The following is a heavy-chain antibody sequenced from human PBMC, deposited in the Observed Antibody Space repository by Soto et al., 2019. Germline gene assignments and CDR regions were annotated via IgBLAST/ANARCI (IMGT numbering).Heavy chain of an antibody. CDR3: ARAGYFDWLKFYGMDV. V-gene: IGHV4-34*01. J-gene: IGHJ6*02. CDR1: GGSLSGYY. D-gene: IGHD3-9*01. CDR2: INHSGST. Sequence: SETLSLTCAVYGGSLSGYYWSWIRQPPGKGLEWIGEINHSGSTNYNPSLKSRVTISVDTSKNQFSLKLSSVTAADTAVYYCARAGYFDWLKFYGMDVWGQGTTVTVSS.